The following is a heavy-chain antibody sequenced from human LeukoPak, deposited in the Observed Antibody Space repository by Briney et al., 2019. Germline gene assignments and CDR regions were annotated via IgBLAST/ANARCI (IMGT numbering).Heavy chain of an antibody. CDR3: ARAAYYDSSGYLDY. Sequence: SETLSLTCAVYGGSFSGYYCSWIRQPPGKGLEWIGEINHSGSTNYNPSLKSRVTISVDTSKNQFSLKLSSVTAADTAVYYCARAAYYDSSGYLDYWGQGTLVTVSS. CDR1: GGSFSGYY. D-gene: IGHD3-22*01. J-gene: IGHJ4*02. V-gene: IGHV4-34*01. CDR2: INHSGST.